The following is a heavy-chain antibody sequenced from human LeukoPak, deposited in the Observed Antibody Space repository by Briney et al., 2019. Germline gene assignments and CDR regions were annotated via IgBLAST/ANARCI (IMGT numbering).Heavy chain of an antibody. D-gene: IGHD1-26*01. CDR3: ASHRIVGLPRRFHH. CDR1: GYTFTSYG. CDR2: ISAYNGNT. J-gene: IGHJ1*01. Sequence: ASVKVSCKASGYTFTSYGISWVRQAPGQGLEWMGWISAYNGNTNYAQKLQGRVTMTTDTSTSTAYMELRSLRSDDTAVYYRASHRIVGLPRRFHHWGQGPLVPVSS. V-gene: IGHV1-18*01.